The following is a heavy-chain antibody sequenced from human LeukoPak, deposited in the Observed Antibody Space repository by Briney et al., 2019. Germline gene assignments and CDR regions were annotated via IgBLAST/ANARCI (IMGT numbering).Heavy chain of an antibody. CDR1: GGSISSSSYY. D-gene: IGHD3-10*01. CDR3: ARPRDYDAFDI. V-gene: IGHV4-39*01. CDR2: IYYSGST. J-gene: IGHJ3*02. Sequence: SETLSLTCTVSGGSISSSSYYRGWIRQPPGKGLEWIGSIYYSGSTYYNPSLKSRVTISVDTSKNQFSLKLSSVTAADTAVYYCARPRDYDAFDIWGQGTMVTVSS.